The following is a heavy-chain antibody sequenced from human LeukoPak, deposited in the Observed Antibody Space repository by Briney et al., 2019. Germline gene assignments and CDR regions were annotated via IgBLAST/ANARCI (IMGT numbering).Heavy chain of an antibody. CDR2: IRSKANSYAT. J-gene: IGHJ3*02. CDR3: TRHERDWNDLFGANAFDI. V-gene: IGHV3-73*01. D-gene: IGHD1-1*01. CDR1: GFTFSGSA. Sequence: GGSLRLSCAASGFTFSGSAMHWVRQASGKGLEWVGRIRSKANSYATAYAASVKGRFTISRDDSKNTAYLQMNSLKTEDTAVYHCTRHERDWNDLFGANAFDIWGQGTMVTVSS.